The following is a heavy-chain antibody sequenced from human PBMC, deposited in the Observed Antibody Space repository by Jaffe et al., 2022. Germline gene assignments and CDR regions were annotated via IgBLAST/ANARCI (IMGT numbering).Heavy chain of an antibody. CDR2: ISWNSGSI. CDR1: GFTFDDYA. D-gene: IGHD3-10*01. J-gene: IGHJ4*02. V-gene: IGHV3-9*01. Sequence: EVQLVESGGGLVQPGRSLRLSCAASGFTFDDYAMHWVRQAPGKGLEWVSGISWNSGSIGYADSVKGRFTISRDNAKNSLYLQMNSLRAEDTALYYCAKDISKFYYYGSGSYYPRWGQGTLVTVSS. CDR3: AKDISKFYYYGSGSYYPR.